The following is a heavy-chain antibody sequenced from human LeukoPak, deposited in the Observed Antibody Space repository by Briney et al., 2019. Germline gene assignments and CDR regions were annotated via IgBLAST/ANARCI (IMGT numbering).Heavy chain of an antibody. D-gene: IGHD1-26*01. J-gene: IGHJ4*02. Sequence: SETLSLTCTVSGGSISSSSYYWGWIRQPPGKGLEWIGSIYYSGSTYYNPSLKSRVTISVDTSKNQFSLKLNSVTAADTAVYYCARTQSQSGTYRYYFGYWGQGTLVTVSS. CDR3: ARTQSQSGTYRYYFGY. CDR2: IYYSGST. V-gene: IGHV4-39*07. CDR1: GGSISSSSYY.